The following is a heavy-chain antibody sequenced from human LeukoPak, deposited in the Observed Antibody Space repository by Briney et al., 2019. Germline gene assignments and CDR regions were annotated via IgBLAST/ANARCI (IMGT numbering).Heavy chain of an antibody. Sequence: GGSLRLSCAASGFTFDKYWMSWVRQAPGKGLEWVANIKQDGSEKYYVDSVKGRFTISRDNAKNSLYLQMNSLRAEDTAVYYCARGSVTTSYYYYYMDVWGKGTTVTVSS. D-gene: IGHD4-17*01. J-gene: IGHJ6*03. CDR2: IKQDGSEK. CDR1: GFTFDKYW. V-gene: IGHV3-7*01. CDR3: ARGSVTTSYYYYYMDV.